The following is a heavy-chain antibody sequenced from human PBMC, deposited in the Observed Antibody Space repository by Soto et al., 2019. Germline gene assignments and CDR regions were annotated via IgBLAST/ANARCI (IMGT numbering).Heavy chain of an antibody. CDR3: ASQPRTSGYDVVRNRWGPLSV. CDR1: GYTFTSYD. D-gene: IGHD5-12*01. CDR2: MNPNSGNT. V-gene: IGHV1-8*01. Sequence: QVQLVQSGAEVKKPGASVKVSCKASGYTFTSYDINWVRQATGQGLEWMGWMNPNSGNTGNAQKFQGRVTMTRNTSISTAYMELSSLRSEDTAVYYCASQPRTSGYDVVRNRWGPLSVWGKGTTVTVSS. J-gene: IGHJ6*04.